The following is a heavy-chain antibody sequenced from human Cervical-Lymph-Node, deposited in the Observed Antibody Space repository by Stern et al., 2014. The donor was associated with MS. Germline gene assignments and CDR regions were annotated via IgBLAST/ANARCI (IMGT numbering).Heavy chain of an antibody. Sequence: MQLVESGAGVVQPGRSLRLSCAASGFTFSSYVMHWVRQAPGKGLEWVADISSDGNNGYYTDSVKGRFTISRDNFKNTLYMQMSSLRPEDTAVYYCAKGVLHYYDTSTLEYWGQGTRVTVSS. V-gene: IGHV3-30*18. D-gene: IGHD3-22*01. CDR2: ISSDGNNG. CDR3: AKGVLHYYDTSTLEY. J-gene: IGHJ4*02. CDR1: GFTFSSYV.